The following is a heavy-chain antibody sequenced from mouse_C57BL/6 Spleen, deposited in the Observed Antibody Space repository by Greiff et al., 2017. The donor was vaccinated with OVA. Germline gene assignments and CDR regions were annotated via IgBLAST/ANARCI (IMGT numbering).Heavy chain of an antibody. CDR2: ISSGGSYT. V-gene: IGHV5-6*02. CDR3: ARRGNDYDVRAMDY. CDR1: GFTFSSYG. D-gene: IGHD2-4*01. J-gene: IGHJ4*01. Sequence: EVKLQESGGDLVKPGGSLKLSCAASGFTFSSYGMSWVRQTPDKRLEWVATISSGGSYTYYPDSVKGRFTISRDNAKNTLYLQMSSLKSEDTAMYYCARRGNDYDVRAMDYWGQGTSVTVSS.